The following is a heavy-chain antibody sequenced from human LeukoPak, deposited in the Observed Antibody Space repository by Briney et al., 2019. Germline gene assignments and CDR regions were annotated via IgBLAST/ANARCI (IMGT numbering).Heavy chain of an antibody. CDR2: IYSGGST. Sequence: GGSLRLSCAASGFTVSSNYMSWVRQAPGKGLEWVSVIYSGGSTYYADSVKGRFTISRDNSKNTLYLQMNSLRAEDTAVYYCARDVITMVRGVYYYYGMDVWGQGTTVTVSS. CDR3: ARDVITMVRGVYYYYGMDV. J-gene: IGHJ6*02. V-gene: IGHV3-53*01. CDR1: GFTVSSNY. D-gene: IGHD3-10*01.